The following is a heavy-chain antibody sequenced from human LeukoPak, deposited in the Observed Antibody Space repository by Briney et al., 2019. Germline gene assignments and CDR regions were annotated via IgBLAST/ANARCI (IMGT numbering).Heavy chain of an antibody. CDR2: ISTSGVYT. J-gene: IGHJ5*02. D-gene: IGHD3-10*01. Sequence: GGSLRLSCAASGFTFSDHYMRWLRQAPGKGLEWVSYISTSGVYTNYADSVKGRFTISRDDAKNSLYLQMNSLIAEDTAVYYCAKDRSIGLGELTWGQGTLVTVSS. CDR3: AKDRSIGLGELT. CDR1: GFTFSDHY. V-gene: IGHV3-11*05.